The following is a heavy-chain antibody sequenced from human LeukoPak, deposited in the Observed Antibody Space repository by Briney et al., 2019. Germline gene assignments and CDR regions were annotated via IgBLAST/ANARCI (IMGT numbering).Heavy chain of an antibody. Sequence: GGSLRLSCAASGLSFSNAWMSWVRQASGKGLEWVGRIKSKTDGGTIHYAAPVKGRFTISRDGSKNMVFLQMNSLNTEDTAVYYCCRGWLDYWGQGTLVAVSS. CDR1: GLSFSNAW. J-gene: IGHJ4*02. D-gene: IGHD2-15*01. CDR2: IKSKTDGGTI. CDR3: CRGWLDY. V-gene: IGHV3-15*01.